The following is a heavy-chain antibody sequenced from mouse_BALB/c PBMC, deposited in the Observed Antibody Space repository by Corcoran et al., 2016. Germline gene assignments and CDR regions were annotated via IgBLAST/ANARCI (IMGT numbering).Heavy chain of an antibody. CDR2: INTYTGEP. D-gene: IGHD4-1*01. CDR1: GYTFTNYG. Sequence: QIQLVQSGPELKKPGETVKISCQASGYTFTNYGMNWVKQAPGKGLKWMGWINTYTGEPTYADDFKGRFAFSLETSASTAYLQINNLKNEDMATYFCARGPLDYYAMDYWGQGTSVTVSS. V-gene: IGHV9-1*02. CDR3: ARGPLDYYAMDY. J-gene: IGHJ4*01.